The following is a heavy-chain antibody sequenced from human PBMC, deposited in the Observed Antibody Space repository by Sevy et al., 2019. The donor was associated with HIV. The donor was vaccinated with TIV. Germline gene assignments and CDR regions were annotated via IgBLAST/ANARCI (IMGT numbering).Heavy chain of an antibody. CDR1: GFNLSPYW. J-gene: IGHJ4*02. Sequence: GGSLRLSCVASGFNLSPYWMTWVRQAPGKGLEWVANIKQDGNEKYYVDSVKGRFTVSRDNAKNALYLQMYSLRVEDXXXXXXXXXXXXXXXXXYYPVYWGQGTRVTVSS. V-gene: IGHV3-7*01. D-gene: IGHD3-10*01. CDR2: IKQDGNEK. CDR3: XXXXXXXXXXXYYPVY.